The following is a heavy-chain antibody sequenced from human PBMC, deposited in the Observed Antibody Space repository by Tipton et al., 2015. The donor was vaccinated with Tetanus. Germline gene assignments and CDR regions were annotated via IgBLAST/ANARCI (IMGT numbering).Heavy chain of an antibody. CDR2: IWNDGSYT. CDR3: ERAPCGGCYLPKHYYSYGMDV. D-gene: IGHD2-21*02. V-gene: IGHV3-33*01. J-gene: IGHJ6*02. CDR1: GFNFSTFG. Sequence: SLRLSCAASGFNFSTFGMHWVRQAPGKGLEWLAVIWNDGSYTYEADSVKGRFTISRDNSKNTVYLHMNRLKDGDTGFYYCERAPCGGCYLPKHYYSYGMDVWGQGTTVTVS.